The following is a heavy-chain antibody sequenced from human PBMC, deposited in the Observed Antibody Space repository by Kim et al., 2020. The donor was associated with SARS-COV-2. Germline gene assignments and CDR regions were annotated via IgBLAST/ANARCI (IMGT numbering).Heavy chain of an antibody. D-gene: IGHD6-19*01. Sequence: LKSRVAISVDTSKDQFSLKLSSVAAADTAVYYCARAGSGQWLVKQHYFDYWGQGTLVTVSS. V-gene: IGHV4-59*01. CDR3: ARAGSGQWLVKQHYFDY. J-gene: IGHJ4*02.